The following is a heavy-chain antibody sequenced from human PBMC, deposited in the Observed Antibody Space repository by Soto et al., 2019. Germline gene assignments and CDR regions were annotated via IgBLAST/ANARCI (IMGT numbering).Heavy chain of an antibody. Sequence: ASVKVSCKASGGPFSSYAIHWVRQAPEKGLEWMGSFDPEDGQTINKQKFQDRVTMTGDTSSDTGYMELSNLRSEDTAIYYCATSLELPLGVDIWGQGTTVTVSS. V-gene: IGHV1-24*01. CDR3: ATSLELPLGVDI. CDR2: FDPEDGQT. CDR1: GGPFSSYA. J-gene: IGHJ6*02. D-gene: IGHD1-7*01.